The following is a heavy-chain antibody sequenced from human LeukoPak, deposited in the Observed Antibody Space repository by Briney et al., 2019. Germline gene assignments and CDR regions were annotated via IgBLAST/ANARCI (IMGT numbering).Heavy chain of an antibody. Sequence: SVKVSCKASGGTFSSYAISWVRQAPGQGLEWMGGIIPIFGTANYAQKFQGRVTITADKSTSTAYMELSSLRSEDTAVYYCARDQGITTVTNYYYYMDVWGKGTTVTVSS. CDR1: GGTFSSYA. D-gene: IGHD4-17*01. V-gene: IGHV1-69*06. J-gene: IGHJ6*03. CDR3: ARDQGITTVTNYYYYMDV. CDR2: IIPIFGTA.